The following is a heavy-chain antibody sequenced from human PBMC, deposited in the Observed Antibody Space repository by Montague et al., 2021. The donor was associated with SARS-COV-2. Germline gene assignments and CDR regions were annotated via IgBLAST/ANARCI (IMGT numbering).Heavy chain of an antibody. Sequence: SETLSLTCVVSDVSLSTSTWWSWVRQSPGKGLERVGEIYLSGFTQYNPSVKSRVSISLDDSRSQFSLRLTSVTAADTAVYFCARGGLGNRGFDYWGQGTLVTVSS. CDR3: ARGGLGNRGFDY. CDR1: DVSLSTSTW. J-gene: IGHJ4*02. CDR2: IYLSGFT. D-gene: IGHD3/OR15-3a*01. V-gene: IGHV4-4*02.